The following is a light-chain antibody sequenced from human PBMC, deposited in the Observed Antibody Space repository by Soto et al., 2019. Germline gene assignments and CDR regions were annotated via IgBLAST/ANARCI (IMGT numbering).Light chain of an antibody. J-gene: IGLJ1*01. Sequence: QSALPQPASVSGSPGPSITISCTGTSSDVGGYNYVSWYQQHPGKAPKLMLYDVSNRPSGVSTRFSGSKSGNTASLTISGLQAEDEADYYCSSYTSSSTLGFGTGTKVTVL. CDR1: SSDVGGYNY. CDR2: DVS. V-gene: IGLV2-14*01. CDR3: SSYTSSSTLG.